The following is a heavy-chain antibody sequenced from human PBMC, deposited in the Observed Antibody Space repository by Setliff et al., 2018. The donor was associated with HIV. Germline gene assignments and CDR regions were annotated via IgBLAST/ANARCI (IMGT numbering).Heavy chain of an antibody. V-gene: IGHV4-59*01. CDR2: IFPGGAT. Sequence: SSETLSLTCSVSGVSISSYYWSWIRHSPGKGLEWIGIIFPGGATNYNPSLTSRVTISVDTSKNHLFLKLTSVTTADTAVYFCAREFHSSGYAGIFDVWGQGTAVTVSS. J-gene: IGHJ3*01. CDR3: AREFHSSGYAGIFDV. D-gene: IGHD3-22*01. CDR1: GVSISSYY.